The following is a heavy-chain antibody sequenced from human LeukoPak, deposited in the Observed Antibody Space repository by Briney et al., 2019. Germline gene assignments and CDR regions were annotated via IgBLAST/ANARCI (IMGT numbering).Heavy chain of an antibody. D-gene: IGHD3-3*01. CDR2: IYHSGST. CDR3: ARAVGYDFWSGYPYFDY. J-gene: IGHJ4*02. V-gene: IGHV4-30-2*01. Sequence: PSQTLSLTCTVSGGSISSGGYYWSWIRQPPGKGLEWIGYIYHSGSTYYNPSLKSRVTISVDRSKNQFSLKLSSVTAADTAVYYCARAVGYDFWSGYPYFDYWGQGTLVTVSS. CDR1: GGSISSGGYY.